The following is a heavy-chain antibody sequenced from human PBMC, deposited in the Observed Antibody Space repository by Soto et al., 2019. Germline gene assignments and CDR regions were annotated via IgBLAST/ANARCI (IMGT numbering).Heavy chain of an antibody. D-gene: IGHD5-18*01. CDR3: AREVDRALVGTTPYFDY. J-gene: IGHJ4*01. CDR1: GFTFSSYA. CDR2: ISRRSINI. Sequence: GGSLRLSCAASGFTFSSYAMPWVRQAPGKGLEWVSSISRRSINIYYADSVKGRFTISRDNAKTSMYLQMNSLRAEDTAVYYCAREVDRALVGTTPYFDYWAKGTRVTVSS. V-gene: IGHV3-21*04.